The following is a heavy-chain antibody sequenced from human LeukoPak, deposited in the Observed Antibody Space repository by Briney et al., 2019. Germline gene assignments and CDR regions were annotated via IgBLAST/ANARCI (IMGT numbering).Heavy chain of an antibody. V-gene: IGHV1-18*01. J-gene: IGHJ4*02. D-gene: IGHD3-10*01. CDR3: ARVDMVRGVITGGVH. CDR2: ISAYNGNT. Sequence: ASVKVSCKASGYTFTNYDISWVRQAPGQGLEWMGWISAYNGNTNYAQKLQGGVTMTTDTSTSTAYMELRSLRSDDTAVYYCARVDMVRGVITGGVHWGQGTLVTVSS. CDR1: GYTFTNYD.